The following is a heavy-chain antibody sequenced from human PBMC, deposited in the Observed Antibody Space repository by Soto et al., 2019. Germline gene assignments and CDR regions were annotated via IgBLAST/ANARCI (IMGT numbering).Heavy chain of an antibody. CDR1: GFTFSSYA. Sequence: QVQLVESGGGVVQPGRSLRLSCAASGFTFSSYAMHWVRQAPGKGLEWVAVISYDGSNKYYADCVKGRFTISRDNSKNTLYMQMNSLRAEDTAVYYCARVGQGGIAVAGIDAFDIWGQGTMVTVSS. CDR2: ISYDGSNK. CDR3: ARVGQGGIAVAGIDAFDI. D-gene: IGHD6-19*01. J-gene: IGHJ3*02. V-gene: IGHV3-30-3*01.